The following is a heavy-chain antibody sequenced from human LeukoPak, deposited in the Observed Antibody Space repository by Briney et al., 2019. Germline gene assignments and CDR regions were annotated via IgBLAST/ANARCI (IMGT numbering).Heavy chain of an antibody. Sequence: ASVTVSCKASGYTFTSYLMNWVRQAPGQGLEWMGWINTNTGNPTYAQGFTGRFVFSLDTSVSTAYLQISSLKAEDTAVYYCARVGAPIFYYYMDVWGKGTTVTVSS. CDR1: GYTFTSYL. CDR2: INTNTGNP. V-gene: IGHV7-4-1*02. J-gene: IGHJ6*03. D-gene: IGHD3-9*01. CDR3: ARVGAPIFYYYMDV.